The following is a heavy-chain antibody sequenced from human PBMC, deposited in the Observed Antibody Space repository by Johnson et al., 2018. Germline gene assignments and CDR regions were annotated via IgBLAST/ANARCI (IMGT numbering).Heavy chain of an antibody. CDR1: GFTFTNYG. CDR2: ISYDGTNK. J-gene: IGHJ1*01. Sequence: QVQLVQSGGGVVQPGRSLRLSCAASGFTFTNYGMHWVRQAPGKGLEWVALISYDGTNKYYADSVKGRFTISRDNSKTTLYLLMNSLGAEDTAVYYCARGDIVVGGGAREYFQHWGQGTLGTVSS. D-gene: IGHD2-15*01. CDR3: ARGDIVVGGGAREYFQH. V-gene: IGHV3-30*03.